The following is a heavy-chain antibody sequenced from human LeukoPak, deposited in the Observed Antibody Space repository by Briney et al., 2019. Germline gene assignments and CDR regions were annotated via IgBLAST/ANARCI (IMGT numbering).Heavy chain of an antibody. CDR2: ITPYNGSP. V-gene: IGHV1-18*01. CDR1: GYTFTTAG. Sequence: ASVKVSCKASGYTFTTAGITWVRQAPGQGLEWLGWITPYNGSPTYAQRLQGRVTLTTDTSTPTAYMELRSLTSDDTAIYYCARGGDGDYDYWGQGTLVTVSS. D-gene: IGHD4-17*01. J-gene: IGHJ4*02. CDR3: ARGGDGDYDY.